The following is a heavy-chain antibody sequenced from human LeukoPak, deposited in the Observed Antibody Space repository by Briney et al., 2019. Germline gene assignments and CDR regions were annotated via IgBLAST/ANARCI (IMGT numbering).Heavy chain of an antibody. CDR1: GGSFSGYY. D-gene: IGHD3-10*01. CDR3: ARGSPRVMVRGVYAFDI. J-gene: IGHJ3*02. Sequence: SETLSLTCAVYGGSFSGYYWSWIRQPPGKGLEWIGEINHSGSTNYNPSLKSRVTISVDTSKNQFSLKLSSVTAADTAVYYCARGSPRVMVRGVYAFDIWGQGTMVTVSS. V-gene: IGHV4-34*01. CDR2: INHSGST.